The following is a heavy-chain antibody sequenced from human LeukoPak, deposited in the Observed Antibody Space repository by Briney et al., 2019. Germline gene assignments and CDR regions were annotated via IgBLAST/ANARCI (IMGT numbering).Heavy chain of an antibody. CDR3: VRDRPDHGDCFDY. CDR2: TYYRSKRYN. D-gene: IGHD4-17*01. Sequence: PSQTLSLTCSISGDSVSSNSAAWNWIRQSPSRGLEWLGRTYYRSKRYNDYAVSVRSRITINPDTSKNHFSLQLNSVTPEDTAVYYCVRDRPDHGDCFDYWGQGTLVTVSS. CDR1: GDSVSSNSAA. V-gene: IGHV6-1*01. J-gene: IGHJ4*02.